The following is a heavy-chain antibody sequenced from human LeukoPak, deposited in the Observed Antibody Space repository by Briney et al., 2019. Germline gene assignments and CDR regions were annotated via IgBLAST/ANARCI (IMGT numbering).Heavy chain of an antibody. D-gene: IGHD5-12*01. Sequence: GGSLRLSCAASGFTFTNYWMAWVRQAPGKGLEWVSSISSSSSYIYYADSVKGRFTISRGNAKNSLYLQMNSLRAEDMAVYYCARDGGYSGCDSRGIYYMDVWGKGTTVTVSS. V-gene: IGHV3-21*01. CDR3: ARDGGYSGCDSRGIYYMDV. CDR1: GFTFTNYW. J-gene: IGHJ6*03. CDR2: ISSSSSYI.